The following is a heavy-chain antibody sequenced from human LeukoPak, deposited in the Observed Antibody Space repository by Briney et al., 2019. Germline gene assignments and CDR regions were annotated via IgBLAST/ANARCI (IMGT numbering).Heavy chain of an antibody. CDR2: IYTSGST. Sequence: SETLSLTCTVSGGSISSYYWSWIPQPAGKGLEWIGRIYTSGSTNYNPSLKSRVTMSVDTSKNQFSLKLSSVTAADTAVYYCARKGGFGELSWFDPWGQGTLVTVSS. D-gene: IGHD3-10*01. V-gene: IGHV4-4*07. J-gene: IGHJ5*02. CDR1: GGSISSYY. CDR3: ARKGGFGELSWFDP.